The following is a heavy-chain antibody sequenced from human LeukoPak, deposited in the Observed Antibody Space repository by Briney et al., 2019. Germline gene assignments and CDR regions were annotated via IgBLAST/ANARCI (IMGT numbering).Heavy chain of an antibody. J-gene: IGHJ5*02. V-gene: IGHV4-34*01. CDR1: GGPFSGYY. CDR2: INHSGST. Sequence: PSETLSLTCAVYGGPFSGYYWSWIRQPPGKGLEWIGEINHSGSTNYNPSLKSRVTISVDTSKNQFSLKLSSVTAADTAVYYCASGERGWFDPWGQGTLVTVSS. CDR3: ASGERGWFDP.